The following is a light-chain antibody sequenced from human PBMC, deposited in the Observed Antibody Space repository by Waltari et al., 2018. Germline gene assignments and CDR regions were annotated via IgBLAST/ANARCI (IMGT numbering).Light chain of an antibody. CDR1: QSVNKY. Sequence: LLPQFPGTLSSSPGGRAPPPCRASQSVNKYLAWYQQKPGQAPRLLIYDASIRTTGIPDRFSGSWSGTDYSLTISRLEPEDFAVYYCQKYGTLPATFGQGTKVEIK. CDR2: DAS. J-gene: IGKJ1*01. V-gene: IGKV3-20*01. CDR3: QKYGTLPAT.